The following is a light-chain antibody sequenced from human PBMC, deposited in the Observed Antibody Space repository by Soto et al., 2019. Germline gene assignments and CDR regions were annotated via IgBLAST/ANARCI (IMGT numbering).Light chain of an antibody. CDR2: EVS. V-gene: IGLV2-8*01. J-gene: IGLJ2*01. Sequence: QSALTQPPSASGSPGQSVTISCTGTSSDVGGYGYVSWYQQHPGKAPKLMIFEVSKRSSGVPDRFSGSKSGNTASLTVSGLQAEDEADDYCSSYAGTNTDVVFGGGTKLTVL. CDR3: SSYAGTNTDVV. CDR1: SSDVGGYGY.